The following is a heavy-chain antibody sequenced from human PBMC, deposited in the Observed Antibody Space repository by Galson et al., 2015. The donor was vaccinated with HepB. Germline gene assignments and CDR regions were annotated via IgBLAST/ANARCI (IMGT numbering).Heavy chain of an antibody. CDR1: GYSFTSYW. D-gene: IGHD3-16*02. CDR2: ICPGDSDT. J-gene: IGHJ3*02. Sequence: QSGAEVKKPVESLKISCEGSGYSFTSYWSCWVRQMPVKGLVGIGIICPGDSDTRYSQSIQGQVTIPADKSISTPYLQWSSLKASDTAMYYSARLEITFWGVIARGAFDIWGRGTIVTVSS. V-gene: IGHV5-51*01. CDR3: ARLEITFWGVIARGAFDI.